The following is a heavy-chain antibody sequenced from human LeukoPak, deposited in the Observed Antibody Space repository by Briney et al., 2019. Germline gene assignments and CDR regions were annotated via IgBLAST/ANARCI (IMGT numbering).Heavy chain of an antibody. V-gene: IGHV4-39*01. CDR1: GGSISSSSYY. Sequence: SETLSLTCTVSGGSISSSSYYWGWIRQPPGKGLEWIGSIYYSGSTYYNPSLKSRVTISVDTSKNQFSLKLSSVTAADTAVYYCARLDIVVVLAAMRDDAFDIWGQGTMVTVSS. J-gene: IGHJ3*02. CDR2: IYYSGST. CDR3: ARLDIVVVLAAMRDDAFDI. D-gene: IGHD2-2*01.